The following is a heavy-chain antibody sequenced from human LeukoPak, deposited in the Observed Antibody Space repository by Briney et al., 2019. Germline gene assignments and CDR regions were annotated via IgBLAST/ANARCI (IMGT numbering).Heavy chain of an antibody. CDR2: ISSSGSII. CDR1: GFTFSDYY. Sequence: PGGSLRLSCAASGFTFSDYYMSWIRQAPGKGLEWVSYISSSGSIIYYTDSVKGRFTISRDNAKNSLYLQMNSLRAEDTAVYYCARGSYDSSGYYDWYYFDYWGQGTLVTVSS. CDR3: ARGSYDSSGYYDWYYFDY. J-gene: IGHJ4*02. V-gene: IGHV3-11*04. D-gene: IGHD3-22*01.